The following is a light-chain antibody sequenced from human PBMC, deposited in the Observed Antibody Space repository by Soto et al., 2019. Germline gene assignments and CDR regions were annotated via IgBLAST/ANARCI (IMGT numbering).Light chain of an antibody. Sequence: EIVLTQSPGTLSLSPGERATLSCRASQSVSINLAWYQQKPGQAPRLLIYDTSTRATGIPARFSGSGSGTESTLTISSLQSEDFAVYYCQQYNNWPPITFGQGTRLEIK. V-gene: IGKV3-15*01. CDR1: QSVSIN. CDR2: DTS. J-gene: IGKJ5*01. CDR3: QQYNNWPPIT.